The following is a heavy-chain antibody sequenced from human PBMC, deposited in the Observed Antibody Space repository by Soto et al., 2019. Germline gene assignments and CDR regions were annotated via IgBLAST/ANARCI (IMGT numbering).Heavy chain of an antibody. CDR3: ARLEEDSGSDDFES. D-gene: IGHD1-26*01. CDR2: IYYSGST. CDR1: GGSISSSSYY. Sequence: QLQLQESGPGLVKPSEPLSLTCTVSGGSISSSSYYCGWIRQPPGKGLEWIGSIYYSGSTYYKPSLKTRVTISVDTSKNQFSLKLSSVNAEDTDVYYCARLEEDSGSDDFESWGQGTMVTVSS. J-gene: IGHJ3*02. V-gene: IGHV4-39*01.